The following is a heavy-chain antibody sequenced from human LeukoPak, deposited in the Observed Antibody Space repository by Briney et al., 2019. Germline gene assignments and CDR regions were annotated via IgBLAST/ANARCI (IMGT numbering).Heavy chain of an antibody. CDR3: ARISPGGYDFWSGYYTVDY. CDR1: GGSISSGGYY. Sequence: SQTLSLTCTVSGGSISSGGYYWSWIRQPPGKGLEWIGYIYHSGSTYYNPSLKSRVTISVDRSKNQFSLKLSSVTAADTAVYYCARISPGGYDFWSGYYTVDYWGQGTLVTVSS. V-gene: IGHV4-30-2*01. CDR2: IYHSGST. J-gene: IGHJ4*02. D-gene: IGHD3-3*01.